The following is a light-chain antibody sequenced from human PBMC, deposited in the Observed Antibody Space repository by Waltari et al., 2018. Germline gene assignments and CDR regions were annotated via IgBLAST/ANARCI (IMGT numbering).Light chain of an antibody. V-gene: IGKV1-5*03. CDR1: QRLSWG. CDR2: KAS. CDR3: QDYNSYT. J-gene: IGKJ1*01. Sequence: DIQMTQSPSTLSASVGDRVTITCRASQRLSWGLAWFQQKPWKAPKLLIYKASSLQSGVPSRCSVSGFGTEFTLTISSLQADDFATYYCQDYNSYTFGQGTKVEVK.